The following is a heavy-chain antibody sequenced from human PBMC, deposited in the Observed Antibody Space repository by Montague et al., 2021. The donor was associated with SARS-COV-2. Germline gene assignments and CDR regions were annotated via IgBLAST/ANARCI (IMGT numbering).Heavy chain of an antibody. CDR2: IVNNGRKS. D-gene: IGHD4-23*01. CDR1: GFTFSSYA. CDR3: AKETAAIGNPLCDS. Sequence: SLRLSCAASGFTFSSYAMSWVRQAPGKGLEWVSGIVNNGRKSFYADSVKGRFAISRDNSDKMVYLQLNSLRAEDTAIYYCAKETAAIGNPLCDSWGQGTLVTVSS. V-gene: IGHV3-23*01. J-gene: IGHJ4*02.